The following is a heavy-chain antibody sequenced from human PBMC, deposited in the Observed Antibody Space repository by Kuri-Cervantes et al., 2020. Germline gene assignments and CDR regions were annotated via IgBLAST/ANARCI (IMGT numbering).Heavy chain of an antibody. Sequence: GESLKISCAASGFTFSNFWMHWVRQAPGKGLEWVANINQDGSEKYYVDSVKGRFTISRDNAKNSLYLQMYSLRVEDTAVYYCAKDLRGGDWFHAFDIWGQGTMVTVSS. V-gene: IGHV3-7*01. CDR1: GFTFSNFW. D-gene: IGHD2-21*02. CDR2: INQDGSEK. J-gene: IGHJ3*02. CDR3: AKDLRGGDWFHAFDI.